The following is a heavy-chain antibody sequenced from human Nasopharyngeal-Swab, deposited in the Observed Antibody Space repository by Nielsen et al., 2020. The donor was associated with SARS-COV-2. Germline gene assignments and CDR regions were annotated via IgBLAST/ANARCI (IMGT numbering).Heavy chain of an antibody. CDR3: AREDGLDV. J-gene: IGHJ6*02. Sequence: GESLKISCAASGFTFSSYGMYWVRQAPGKGLEFVAVIWNDGSNEYYADSVKGRFTISRDNALYLEMKSLRVEDTGVYYCAREDGLDVWGQGTTVTVSS. V-gene: IGHV3-33*07. CDR2: IWNDGSNE. CDR1: GFTFSSYG.